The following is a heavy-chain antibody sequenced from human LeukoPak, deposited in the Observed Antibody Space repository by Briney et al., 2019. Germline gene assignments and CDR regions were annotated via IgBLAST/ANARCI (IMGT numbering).Heavy chain of an antibody. D-gene: IGHD1-26*01. V-gene: IGHV3-15*01. CDR2: IKSKTDGGTT. CDR3: AREWELASLHYYMDV. Sequence: GGSLRLSCAASGFTFSNAWMSWVRQAPGKGLEWVGRIKSKTDGGTTDYAAPVKGRFTISRDDSKNTLYLQMNSLKTGDTAVYYCAREWELASLHYYMDVWGKGTTVTVSS. J-gene: IGHJ6*03. CDR1: GFTFSNAW.